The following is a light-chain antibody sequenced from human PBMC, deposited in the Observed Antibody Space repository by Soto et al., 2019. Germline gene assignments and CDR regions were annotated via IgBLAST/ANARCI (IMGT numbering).Light chain of an antibody. CDR2: KAS. V-gene: IGKV1-5*03. J-gene: IGKJ5*01. CDR3: QQYNSPIT. CDR1: QSISSW. Sequence: DIQMTQSPSTLSASVGDRVTITCRASQSISSWLAWYQQKPGKAPKLLIYKASSLESGVPSRFSGSGSGTEFTLTISSLQPADFATYYCQQYNSPITFGHETRLEIK.